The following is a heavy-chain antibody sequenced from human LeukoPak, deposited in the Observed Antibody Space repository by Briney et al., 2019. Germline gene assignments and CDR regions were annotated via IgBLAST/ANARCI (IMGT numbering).Heavy chain of an antibody. V-gene: IGHV4-30-2*01. CDR1: GGSISSGGYS. D-gene: IGHD1-1*01. J-gene: IGHJ4*02. CDR3: ARHGPNWSFDY. Sequence: PSQTLSLTCAVSGGSISSGGYSWSWIRQPPGQGLEWIGYIYHSGSTYYNPSLKSRVTISVDRSKNQFSLKLSSVTAADTAVYYCARHGPNWSFDYWGQGTLVTVSS. CDR2: IYHSGST.